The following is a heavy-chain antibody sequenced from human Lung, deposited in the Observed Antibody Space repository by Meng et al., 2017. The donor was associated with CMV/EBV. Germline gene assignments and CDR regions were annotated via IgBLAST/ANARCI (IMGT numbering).Heavy chain of an antibody. V-gene: IGHV4-59*01. D-gene: IGHD1-1*01. CDR2: VSDSGSA. CDR3: ARGTGTTQHYFDY. Sequence: SETLSLTCTIPRASISSFYWSWIRQPPGKGLQWIGYVSDSGSAKYNPSLESRGTISRDRSRNQFYLNLNSVTAADTAMYFCARGTGTTQHYFDYWGQGLLVTVSS. CDR1: RASISSFY. J-gene: IGHJ4*02.